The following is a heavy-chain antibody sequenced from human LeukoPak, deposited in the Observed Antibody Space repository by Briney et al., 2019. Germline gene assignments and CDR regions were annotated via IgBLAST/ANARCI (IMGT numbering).Heavy chain of an antibody. CDR1: GASISNTRHY. CDR3: ARLSLGLWFGELSNNYYFDY. V-gene: IGHV4-39*01. CDR2: IYYSGST. D-gene: IGHD3-10*01. Sequence: SETLSLTCTVSGASISNTRHYWGWIRQPPGKGLEWIGSIYYSGSTYYNPSLKSRVTISVDTSKNQFSLKLSSVTAADTAVYYCARLSLGLWFGELSNNYYFDYWGQGTLVTVSS. J-gene: IGHJ4*02.